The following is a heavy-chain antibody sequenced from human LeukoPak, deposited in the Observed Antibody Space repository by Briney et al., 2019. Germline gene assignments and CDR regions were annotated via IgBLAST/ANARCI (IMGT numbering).Heavy chain of an antibody. CDR1: GFTFSSYS. V-gene: IGHV3-21*01. Sequence: GGSLRLSCAASGFTFSSYSMNWVRQAPGKGLEWVSSISSYSDYTYYPDSVQGRFTISRDNAKNSLYQQMNSLRAEDTAVYYCARATGYGAFDYWGQGTLVTVSS. J-gene: IGHJ4*02. D-gene: IGHD4-17*01. CDR2: ISSYSDYT. CDR3: ARATGYGAFDY.